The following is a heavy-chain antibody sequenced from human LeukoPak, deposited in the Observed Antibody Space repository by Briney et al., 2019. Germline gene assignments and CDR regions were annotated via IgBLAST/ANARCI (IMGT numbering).Heavy chain of an antibody. CDR3: AREVGATYYFDY. J-gene: IGHJ4*02. V-gene: IGHV4-59*01. Sequence: SETLSFTCTVSGGSISSYYWSWLRQPPGKGLEWIGYIYYSGSTNYNPSLKSRVTISVDTSKNQFSLKLSSVTAADTAVYYCAREVGATYYFDYWGQGTLVTVSS. CDR2: IYYSGST. CDR1: GGSISSYY. D-gene: IGHD1-26*01.